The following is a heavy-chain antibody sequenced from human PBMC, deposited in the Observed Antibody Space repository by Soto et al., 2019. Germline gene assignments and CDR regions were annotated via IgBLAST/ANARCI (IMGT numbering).Heavy chain of an antibody. CDR2: IWYDGSNK. V-gene: IGHV3-33*01. CDR3: ARASRSSMVRGTLGYYYYYYGMDV. CDR1: GVTCSSHG. Sequence: GGPLRHSCAAAGVTCSSHGGHWVRQTPGKGLEWVAVIWYDGSNKYYADSVKGRFTISRDNSKNTLYLQMNSLRAEDTAVYYCARASRSSMVRGTLGYYYYYYGMDVWGQGTTVTVSS. J-gene: IGHJ6*02. D-gene: IGHD3-10*01.